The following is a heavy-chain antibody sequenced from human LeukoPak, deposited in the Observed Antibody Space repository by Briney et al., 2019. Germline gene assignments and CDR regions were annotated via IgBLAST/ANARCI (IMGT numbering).Heavy chain of an antibody. J-gene: IGHJ4*02. D-gene: IGHD5-12*01. CDR3: ARDSSGYDVMYYFDY. Sequence: LETLSLTCTVSGGSISPYYWSWIRQPPGKGLEWIGYIHYSGTTNYNPSLKSRVTISVDTSKNQFSLNLSSVTAADTAVYYCARDSSGYDVMYYFDYWGQGTLVTVSS. CDR1: GGSISPYY. V-gene: IGHV4-59*01. CDR2: IHYSGTT.